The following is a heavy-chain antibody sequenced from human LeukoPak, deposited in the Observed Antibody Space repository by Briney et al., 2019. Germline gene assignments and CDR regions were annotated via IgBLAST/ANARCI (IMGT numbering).Heavy chain of an antibody. Sequence: SETLSLTCAVSGGSISSSNGWSWVRQPPGKGLEWIGEIYHSGSTNYNPSLKSRITISIDESNNQFSLKLSSVTAADTAVYYCARVGSSWYDRTFDYWGQGTLVTVSS. D-gene: IGHD2-15*01. J-gene: IGHJ4*02. CDR3: ARVGSSWYDRTFDY. CDR1: GGSISSSNG. V-gene: IGHV4-4*02. CDR2: IYHSGST.